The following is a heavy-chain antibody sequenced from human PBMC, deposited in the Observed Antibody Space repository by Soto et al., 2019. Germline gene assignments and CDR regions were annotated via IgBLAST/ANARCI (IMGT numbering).Heavy chain of an antibody. CDR2: IWYDGSNN. CDR1: GFTFSSYG. Sequence: GGSLRLSCAASGFTFSSYGMHWVRQAPGKGLEWVAVIWYDGSNNYYDDSVKGRFTISRDNSKYTLYLQMNSLRAEDTVVFYCARGDGSTSCNAGCAFDIWGQGTMVTVSS. V-gene: IGHV3-33*01. D-gene: IGHD2-2*01. J-gene: IGHJ3*02. CDR3: ARGDGSTSCNAGCAFDI.